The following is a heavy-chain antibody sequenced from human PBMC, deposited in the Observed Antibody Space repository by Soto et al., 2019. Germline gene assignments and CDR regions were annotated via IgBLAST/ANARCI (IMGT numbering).Heavy chain of an antibody. CDR3: AKDRGVHDYFDY. D-gene: IGHD3-10*01. CDR2: IFHSGTT. V-gene: IGHV4-30-4*01. J-gene: IGHJ4*02. CDR1: GDSISSADYF. Sequence: SETLSLTCSVSGDSISSADYFWTWIRQSPGKGLEWMGYIFHSGTTYYNPSLKGRLLISIENSKNQFSLRLTSVTAADSAVYYCAKDRGVHDYFDYWGQGTLVTVSS.